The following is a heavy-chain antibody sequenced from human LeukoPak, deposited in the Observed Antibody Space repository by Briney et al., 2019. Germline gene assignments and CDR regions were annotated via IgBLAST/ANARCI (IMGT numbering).Heavy chain of an antibody. V-gene: IGHV1-2*02. CDR3: ARAGGNAFDI. D-gene: IGHD3-16*01. CDR1: GYTFTDHY. CDR2: INPNGGGT. J-gene: IGHJ3*02. Sequence: ASVKVSCKASGYTFTDHYLHWLRQAPGQGLEYLGWINPNGGGTNFPQKFQGRVTMTRDTSISTAYMELSRLRSDDTAVYYCARAGGNAFDIWGQGTMVTVSS.